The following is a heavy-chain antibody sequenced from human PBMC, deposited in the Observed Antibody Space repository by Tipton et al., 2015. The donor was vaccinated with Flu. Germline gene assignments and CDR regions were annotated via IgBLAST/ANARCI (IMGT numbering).Heavy chain of an antibody. J-gene: IGHJ4*02. CDR3: ARGFIRLCDY. V-gene: IGHV3-11*04. CDR1: GFTFSDDY. CDR2: ITPSGHTT. D-gene: IGHD3-16*01. Sequence: QLIQSGGGLVKPGGYLRPSCAASGFTFSDDYMSWIRQAPGRGLEWVSHITPSGHTTYYADSVKGRFTISRDNAKNSLYLHMNSLRVEDTAIYYCARGFIRLCDYWGQGTLVTVSS.